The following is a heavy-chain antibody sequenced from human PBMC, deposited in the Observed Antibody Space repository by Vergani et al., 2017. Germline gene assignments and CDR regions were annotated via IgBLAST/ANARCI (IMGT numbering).Heavy chain of an antibody. J-gene: IGHJ6*03. V-gene: IGHV4-39*01. CDR2: IYYSGST. D-gene: IGHD2-2*02. Sequence: QVQLQESGPGLVKPSETLSLTCTVSGGSISSYYWGWIRQPPGKGLEWIGSIYYSGSTYYNPSLKSRVTISVDTSKNQFSLKLSSVTAADTAVYYCARASYCSSTSCYIGYYYYYMDVWGKGTTVTVSS. CDR3: ARASYCSSTSCYIGYYYYYMDV. CDR1: GGSISSYY.